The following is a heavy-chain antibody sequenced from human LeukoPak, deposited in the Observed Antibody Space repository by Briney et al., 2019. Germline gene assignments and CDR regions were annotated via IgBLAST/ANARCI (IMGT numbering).Heavy chain of an antibody. V-gene: IGHV3-33*08. CDR3: ARHGSGRNNFDPLDH. J-gene: IGHJ4*02. Sequence: GSLRLSCAASGFDFTAYGMSWVRQAPGKGLEWVAIIWFDGSVTYYEDSVKGRFTISRDNSKSTVYLQMDSLRAEDTAVYYCARHGSGRNNFDPLDHWGQGTLVTVSS. CDR1: GFDFTAYG. D-gene: IGHD1-26*01. CDR2: IWFDGSVT.